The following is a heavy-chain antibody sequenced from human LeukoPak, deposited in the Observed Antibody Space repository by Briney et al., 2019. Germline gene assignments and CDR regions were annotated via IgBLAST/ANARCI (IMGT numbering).Heavy chain of an antibody. CDR1: GFTFSNYV. Sequence: GGSLRLSCAASGFTFSNYVMNWVRQAPGKGLEWVSTISSDERTWYADSVKGRFTITRDNARNSVFLQMNSLRAEDTAVYYCAREDGYCSGGNCYSYFDSWGQGTLVTVSS. CDR3: AREDGYCSGGNCYSYFDS. D-gene: IGHD2-15*01. J-gene: IGHJ4*02. V-gene: IGHV3-69-1*01. CDR2: ISSDERT.